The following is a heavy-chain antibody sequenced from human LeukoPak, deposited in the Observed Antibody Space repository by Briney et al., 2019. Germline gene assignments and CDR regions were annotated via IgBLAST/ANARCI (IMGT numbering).Heavy chain of an antibody. Sequence: GASVKVSCKASGGTFSSYTISWVRQAPGQGLEWMGRIIPILGIANYAQKFQGRVTITADKSTSTAYMELSSLRSGDTAVYYCATRVGGNSDWYFDLWGRGTLVTVSS. D-gene: IGHD4-23*01. CDR1: GGTFSSYT. V-gene: IGHV1-69*02. CDR3: ATRVGGNSDWYFDL. J-gene: IGHJ2*01. CDR2: IIPILGIA.